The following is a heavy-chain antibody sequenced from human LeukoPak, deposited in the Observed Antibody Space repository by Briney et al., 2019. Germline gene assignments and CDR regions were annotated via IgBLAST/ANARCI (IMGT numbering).Heavy chain of an antibody. Sequence: NPGGSLRLSCAASGFTFSTYAMNWVRQAPGKGLEWVSSISVTSTHIYYAASVKGRFTISRDNSKNTLYLQMDSLRAEDTAVYYCARARNNYDSSGYSALDCWGQGTLVTVSS. CDR3: ARARNNYDSSGYSALDC. D-gene: IGHD3-22*01. CDR1: GFTFSTYA. CDR2: ISVTSTHI. J-gene: IGHJ4*02. V-gene: IGHV3-21*01.